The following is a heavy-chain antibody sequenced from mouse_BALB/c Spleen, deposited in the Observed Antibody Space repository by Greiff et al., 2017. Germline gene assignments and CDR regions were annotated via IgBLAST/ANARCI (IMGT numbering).Heavy chain of an antibody. Sequence: VQLQQSGAELVKPGASVKLSCTASGFNIKDTYMHWVKQRPEQGLEWIGRIDPANGNTKYDPKFQGKATITADTSSNTAYLQLSSLTSEDTAVYYCARDYRYDEWYAMDYWGQGTSVTVSS. D-gene: IGHD2-14*01. CDR2: IDPANGNT. CDR3: ARDYRYDEWYAMDY. CDR1: GFNIKDTY. V-gene: IGHV14-3*02. J-gene: IGHJ4*01.